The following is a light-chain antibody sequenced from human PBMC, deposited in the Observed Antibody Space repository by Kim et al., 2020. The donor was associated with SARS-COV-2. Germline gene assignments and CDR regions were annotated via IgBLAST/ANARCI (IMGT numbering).Light chain of an antibody. CDR2: QAS. J-gene: IGKJ2*01. Sequence: DIQMTQSPSTLSASLGDRVTITCRASQVINTYLAWYQQKPGRAPNLLIYQASNLHIGVPSRFSGSASGTEFTLTISSLQPDGVATYYCQHYIRFPYTFGQGTKLEI. CDR1: QVINTY. CDR3: QHYIRFPYT. V-gene: IGKV1-5*01.